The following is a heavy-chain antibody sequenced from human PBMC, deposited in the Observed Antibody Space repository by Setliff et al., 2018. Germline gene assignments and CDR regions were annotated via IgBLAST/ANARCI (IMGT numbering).Heavy chain of an antibody. V-gene: IGHV1-18*01. Sequence: ASVKVSCKASGYTFTSYGITWVRQAPGQGPEWMGWISTYNGKTNYAQKLQGRVTMTTDTSTSTAYMELRSLRSDDTAVYYCVRDAGWQYDDYAGVYFPHWGQGTLVTVSS. CDR2: ISTYNGKT. CDR3: VRDAGWQYDDYAGVYFPH. CDR1: GYTFTSYG. D-gene: IGHD4-17*01. J-gene: IGHJ1*01.